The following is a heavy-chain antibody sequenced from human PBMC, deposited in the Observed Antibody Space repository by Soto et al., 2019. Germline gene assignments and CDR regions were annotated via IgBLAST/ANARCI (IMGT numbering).Heavy chain of an antibody. CDR1: GFTFSSYG. CDR2: ISYDGSNK. D-gene: IGHD1-26*01. J-gene: IGHJ5*02. CDR3: AKELGVLGGPLFP. Sequence: GGSLRLSCAASGFTFSSYGMHWVRQAPGKGLEWVAVISYDGSNKYYADSVKGRFTISRDNSKNTLYLQMNSLRAEDTAVYYCAKELGVLGGPLFPWGQGTLVTVSS. V-gene: IGHV3-30*18.